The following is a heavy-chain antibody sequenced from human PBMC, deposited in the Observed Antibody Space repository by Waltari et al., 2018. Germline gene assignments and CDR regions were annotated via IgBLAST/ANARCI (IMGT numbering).Heavy chain of an antibody. V-gene: IGHV4-30-4*08. CDR3: AREAQPYCSGGSCHPGNWFDP. J-gene: IGHJ5*02. D-gene: IGHD2-15*01. CDR2: IYYSGST. Sequence: QVQLQESGPGLVKPSQTLSLTCTVSGGSISSGDYYWSWIRQPPGKGREWIGYIYYSGSTYYNPSLKSRVTISVDTSKNQFSLKLSSVTAADTAVYYCAREAQPYCSGGSCHPGNWFDPWGQGTLVTVSS. CDR1: GGSISSGDYY.